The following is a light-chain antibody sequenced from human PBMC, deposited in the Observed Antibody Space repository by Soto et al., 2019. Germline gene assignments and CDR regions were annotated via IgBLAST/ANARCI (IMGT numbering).Light chain of an antibody. CDR1: PSVSSNY. J-gene: IGKJ4*01. CDR2: GAS. V-gene: IGKV3-20*01. CDR3: QQYDTSPPLT. Sequence: IVLTQSPGTLSLSPGDRATLSCRASPSVSSNYLGWYQQTPGQAPRLLLYGASSRAIGIPDRFSGSGSATDFTLTISRLEPEDFAVYYCQQYDTSPPLTFGGGTKVEI.